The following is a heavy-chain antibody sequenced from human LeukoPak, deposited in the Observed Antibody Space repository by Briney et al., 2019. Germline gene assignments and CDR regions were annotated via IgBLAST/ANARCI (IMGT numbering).Heavy chain of an antibody. D-gene: IGHD3-16*01. CDR2: ISGSGGNT. CDR3: AKDLHYDYVWGSYQYFDY. CDR1: GFTFSNYA. J-gene: IGHJ4*02. Sequence: GGSLRLSCAGSGFTFSNYAMSWVRQAPGKGLEWVSAISGSGGNTYYADSVKGRFTISRDNSKNTLFLQMNSLRAEDTALYYCAKDLHYDYVWGSYQYFDYWGQGTLVTVSS. V-gene: IGHV3-23*01.